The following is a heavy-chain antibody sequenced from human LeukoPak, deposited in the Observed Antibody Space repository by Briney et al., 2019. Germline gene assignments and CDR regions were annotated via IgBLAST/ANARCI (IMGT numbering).Heavy chain of an antibody. Sequence: GGSLRLSCAASGFTVSSNYMSWVRQAPGKGLEWVSVIYSGGSTYYADSVKGRFTISRDNSKNTLYLQMNSLRAEDTAVYYCARVISLYYFECWGQGALVTVSS. V-gene: IGHV3-66*02. CDR3: ARVISLYYFEC. J-gene: IGHJ4*02. CDR2: IYSGGST. CDR1: GFTVSSNY. D-gene: IGHD2-21*01.